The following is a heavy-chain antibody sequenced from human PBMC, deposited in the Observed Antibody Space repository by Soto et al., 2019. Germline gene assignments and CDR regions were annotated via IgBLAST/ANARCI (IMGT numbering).Heavy chain of an antibody. CDR1: ECKFGGFC. CDR2: IDIDGSIT. D-gene: IGHD1-1*01. CDR3: GRGNPVTEY. Sequence: GSLRLWCVASECKFGGFCVRCISKAPGKGLVWVSRIDIDGSITTYADSVAGRFTISRDNAKKTLYLQMNSLTGEYSALYCCGRGNPVTEYRGQGTPVPVSP. V-gene: IGHV3-74*01. J-gene: IGHJ4*02.